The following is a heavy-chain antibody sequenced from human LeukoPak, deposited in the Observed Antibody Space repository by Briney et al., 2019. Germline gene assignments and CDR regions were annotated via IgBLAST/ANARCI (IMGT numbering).Heavy chain of an antibody. Sequence: PGETLSLTCTVSGGSISSYYWSWIRQPPGKGLEWIGYIYYSGSTKYNPSLKSRVTISVDTSKNQYSLKLSSVTAADTSVYYCARDGGIYCSGGSCYYGWYFDLWGRGTLVTVSS. CDR1: GGSISSYY. CDR2: IYYSGST. D-gene: IGHD2-15*01. V-gene: IGHV4-59*01. CDR3: ARDGGIYCSGGSCYYGWYFDL. J-gene: IGHJ2*01.